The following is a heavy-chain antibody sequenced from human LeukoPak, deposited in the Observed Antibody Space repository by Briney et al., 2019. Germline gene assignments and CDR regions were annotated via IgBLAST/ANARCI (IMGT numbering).Heavy chain of an antibody. V-gene: IGHV1-69*13. J-gene: IGHJ4*02. CDR1: GGTFSSYA. Sequence: SVKVSCKASGGTFSSYAISWVRQAPGQGLEWMGGIIPIFGTANYAQRFQGRVTITADESTSTAYMELSSLRSEDTAVYYCARAAYDSGSYIVNHDYWGRGTLVTVSS. CDR3: ARAAYDSGSYIVNHDY. D-gene: IGHD3-22*01. CDR2: IIPIFGTA.